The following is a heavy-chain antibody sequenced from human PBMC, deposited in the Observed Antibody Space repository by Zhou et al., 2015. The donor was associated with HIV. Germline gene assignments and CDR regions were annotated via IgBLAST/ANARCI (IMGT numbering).Heavy chain of an antibody. CDR2: IIPIFGTA. CDR1: GGTFSSYA. CDR3: AKNPMKDIVVKASGPAPSLKYDYNYYMDV. J-gene: IGHJ6*03. D-gene: IGHD2-2*01. Sequence: QVQLVQSGAEVKKPGSSVKVSCKASGGTFSSYAISWVRQAPGQGLEWMGGIIPIFGTANYAQKFQGRVTITADESTSTAYMELSSLRSEDTAIYYCAKNPMKDIVVKASGPAPSLKYDYNYYMDVWGRGTTVIVSS. V-gene: IGHV1-69*01.